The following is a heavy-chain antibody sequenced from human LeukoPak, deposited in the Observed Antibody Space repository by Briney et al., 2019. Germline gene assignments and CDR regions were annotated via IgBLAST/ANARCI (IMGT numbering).Heavy chain of an antibody. Sequence: SETLSLTWTVSGGSLSSYYWSCVRQPPGKGLEWIGYIYYSGSTNYNPSLKSRVTISLETSKNQFSLKLSSVTAADTAVYYCAKSVGYFDSTGYDSWRQGTLVTVSS. CDR3: AKSVGYFDSTGYDS. J-gene: IGHJ5*01. CDR1: GGSLSSYY. CDR2: IYYSGST. D-gene: IGHD3-22*01. V-gene: IGHV4-59*01.